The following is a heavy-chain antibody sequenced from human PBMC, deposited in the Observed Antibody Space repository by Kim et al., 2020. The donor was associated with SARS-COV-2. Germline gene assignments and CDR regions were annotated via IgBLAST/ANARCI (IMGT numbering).Heavy chain of an antibody. CDR3: ARGGYQREFDY. CDR2: ISSSSNYI. Sequence: GGSLRLSCAASDFIFSTYNMNWVRQAPGKGLEWVSFISSSSNYIYYIDSVKGRFTISRDNAKNSLYLQMNSLRAGDTAVYYCARGGYQREFDYWDQGTLVTVSS. J-gene: IGHJ4*02. D-gene: IGHD2-2*01. V-gene: IGHV3-21*04. CDR1: DFIFSTYN.